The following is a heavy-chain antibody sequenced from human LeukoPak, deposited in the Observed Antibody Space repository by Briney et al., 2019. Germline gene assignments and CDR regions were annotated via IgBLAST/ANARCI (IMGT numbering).Heavy chain of an antibody. J-gene: IGHJ5*02. D-gene: IGHD3-22*01. CDR2: IIPIFGTA. V-gene: IGHV1-69*13. CDR3: ARDQGPYYYDSSGSGFDP. CDR1: GGTFSSYA. Sequence: SVKVSCKASGGTFSSYAISWVRQAPGQGLEWMGGIIPIFGTANYAQKFQGRVTITADESTSIAYMELSSLRSEDTAVYYCARDQGPYYYDSSGSGFDPWGQGTLVTVSS.